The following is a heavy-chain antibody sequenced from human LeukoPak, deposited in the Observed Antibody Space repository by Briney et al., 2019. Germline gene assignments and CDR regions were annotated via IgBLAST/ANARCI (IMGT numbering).Heavy chain of an antibody. Sequence: SETLSLTCAVSGGSFSGYYWSWIRQHPGKGLEWIGYIYYSGSTYYNPSLKSRVTISVDTSKNQFSLKLSSVTAADTAVYYCARVRMYYYDSSGYTNYFDYWGQGTLVTVSS. CDR2: IYYSGST. J-gene: IGHJ4*02. CDR3: ARVRMYYYDSSGYTNYFDY. D-gene: IGHD3-22*01. V-gene: IGHV4-31*11. CDR1: GGSFSGYY.